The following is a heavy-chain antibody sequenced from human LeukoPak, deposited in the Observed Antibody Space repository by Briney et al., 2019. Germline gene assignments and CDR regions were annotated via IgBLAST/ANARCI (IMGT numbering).Heavy chain of an antibody. CDR2: INSDGSST. Sequence: GGSLRLSCAASGFTFSSYWMHWVRPAPGKGLVWVSRINSDGSSTSYADSVKGRFTISRDNAKNTLYLQMNSLRAEDTAVYYCARDGTYGSGTYVEYWGQGTLVTVSS. CDR1: GFTFSSYW. CDR3: ARDGTYGSGTYVEY. D-gene: IGHD3-10*01. J-gene: IGHJ4*02. V-gene: IGHV3-74*01.